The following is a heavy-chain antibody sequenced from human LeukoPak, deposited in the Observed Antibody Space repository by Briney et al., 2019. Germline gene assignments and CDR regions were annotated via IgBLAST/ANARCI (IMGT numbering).Heavy chain of an antibody. D-gene: IGHD3-10*01. CDR2: IKQDGSEK. J-gene: IGHJ4*02. V-gene: IGHV3-7*01. Sequence: GRSLRLSCAASGFTFSSYLMTWVRQAPGKGLEWVANIKQDGSEKYYVDSVEGRFSISRDNAKNSLYLQMNSLRVEDTAVYYCAVLRGNNYWGQGTLVTVSS. CDR3: AVLRGNNY. CDR1: GFTFSSYL.